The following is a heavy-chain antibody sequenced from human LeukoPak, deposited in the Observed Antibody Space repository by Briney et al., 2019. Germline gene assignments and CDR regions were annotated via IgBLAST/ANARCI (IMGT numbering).Heavy chain of an antibody. D-gene: IGHD3-22*01. J-gene: IGHJ4*02. V-gene: IGHV3-23*01. CDR3: AKSPHGSGYSLAYFNT. CDR2: ISGSGGST. Sequence: GGSLRLSCAASGFTFSSYAMSWVRQAPGKGLEWVSAISGSGGSTYYADSVKGRFTISRDNSKNTLYLQMNSLRAEGTAVYYCAKSPHGSGYSLAYFNTGGQGPRVTVSP. CDR1: GFTFSSYA.